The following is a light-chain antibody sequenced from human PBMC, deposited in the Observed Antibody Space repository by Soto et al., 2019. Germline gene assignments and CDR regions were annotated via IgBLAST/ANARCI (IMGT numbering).Light chain of an antibody. J-gene: IGKJ4*01. Sequence: EVVMTQSPGTLSVSPGESATLSGWASQSVTNKLAWYQQTPGQAPRLLIYGASTRATTTPARFSGSGSGTDFTLTISSLQSEDLAVYYCQQYHGWPLTFGGGTKVEI. CDR1: QSVTNK. CDR3: QQYHGWPLT. V-gene: IGKV3-15*01. CDR2: GAS.